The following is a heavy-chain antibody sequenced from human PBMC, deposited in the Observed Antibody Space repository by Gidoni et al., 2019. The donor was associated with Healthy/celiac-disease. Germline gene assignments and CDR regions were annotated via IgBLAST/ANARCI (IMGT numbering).Heavy chain of an antibody. CDR1: GGSISSSSYY. CDR2: IYYSGST. V-gene: IGHV4-39*01. J-gene: IGHJ4*02. Sequence: QLRLQESGPGLVKPSETLSRTCTVAGGSISSSSYYWGWIRQPPGKGLEWIGNIYYSGSTYYNPSLKSRVTISVDTSKNQFSLKLSSVTAADTAVYYCARHYDWLSIDYWGQGTLVTVSS. CDR3: ARHYDWLSIDY. D-gene: IGHD3-9*01.